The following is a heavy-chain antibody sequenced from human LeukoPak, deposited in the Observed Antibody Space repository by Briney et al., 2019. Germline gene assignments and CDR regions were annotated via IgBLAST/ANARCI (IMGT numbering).Heavy chain of an antibody. V-gene: IGHV1-8*01. CDR2: MNPNSGNT. CDR3: AREVVAATGGAYYYYGMDV. D-gene: IGHD2-15*01. Sequence: ASVKVSCKASGYTFTSYDINWVRQATGQGLEWMGWMNPNSGNTGYAQKFQGRVTMTRNTSISTAYMELSRLRSDDTAVYYCAREVVAATGGAYYYYGMDVWGQGTTVTVSS. CDR1: GYTFTSYD. J-gene: IGHJ6*02.